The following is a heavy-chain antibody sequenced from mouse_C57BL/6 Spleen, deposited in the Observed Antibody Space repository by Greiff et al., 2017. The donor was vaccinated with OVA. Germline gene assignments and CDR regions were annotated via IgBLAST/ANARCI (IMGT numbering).Heavy chain of an antibody. J-gene: IGHJ3*01. CDR2: IYPGDGDT. V-gene: IGHV1-80*01. D-gene: IGHD2-4*01. Sequence: QVQLQQSGAELVKPGASVKISCKASGYAFSSYWMNWVKQRPGKGLEWIGQIYPGDGDTNYNGKFKGKATLTADKSSSTAYMQLSSLTSEDSAVYFCARHYEYDVTSFAYWGQGTLVTVSA. CDR1: GYAFSSYW. CDR3: ARHYEYDVTSFAY.